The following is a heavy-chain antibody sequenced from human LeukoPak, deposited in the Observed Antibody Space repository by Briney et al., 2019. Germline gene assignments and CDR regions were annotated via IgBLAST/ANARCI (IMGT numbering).Heavy chain of an antibody. CDR2: IKQDGSEK. CDR1: GFTFSSYW. Sequence: GGSLRLSCAASGFTFSSYWMSWVRQAPGKGLELVANIKQDGSEKYYVDSVNGRFTISRDNAKNSLYLQMNSLRAEDTAVYYCARVPTQYSIDSRAPNYYYGMDVCGQGTTVTVS. V-gene: IGHV3-7*01. J-gene: IGHJ6*02. D-gene: IGHD6-6*01. CDR3: ARVPTQYSIDSRAPNYYYGMDV.